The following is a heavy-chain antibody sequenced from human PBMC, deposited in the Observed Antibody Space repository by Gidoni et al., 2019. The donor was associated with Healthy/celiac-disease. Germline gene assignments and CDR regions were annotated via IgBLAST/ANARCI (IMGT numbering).Heavy chain of an antibody. CDR1: GFPVGDYA. Sequence: EVQLVESGGGLVQPGRSLRLSCTASGFPVGDYAMSWVRQAPGKGLEWVCFIRSKAYGGTTEYAASVKGRFTISRDDSKSIAYLQMNSLKTEDTAVYYCTRAYSGYDSDYWGQGTLVTVSS. D-gene: IGHD5-12*01. V-gene: IGHV3-49*04. CDR3: TRAYSGYDSDY. CDR2: IRSKAYGGTT. J-gene: IGHJ4*02.